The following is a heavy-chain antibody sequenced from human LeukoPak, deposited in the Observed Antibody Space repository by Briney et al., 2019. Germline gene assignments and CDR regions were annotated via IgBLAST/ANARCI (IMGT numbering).Heavy chain of an antibody. CDR2: ISSSSSTI. Sequence: PGGSLRLSCAASGFTFSSYSMNWVRQAPGKGLEWVSYISSSSSTIYYADSVKGRFTISRDNAKNSLYLQMNSLRAEDTALYYCARVEQQSSALYYYYYYMDVWGKGTTVTVSS. V-gene: IGHV3-48*01. CDR1: GFTFSSYS. J-gene: IGHJ6*03. D-gene: IGHD6-13*01. CDR3: ARVEQQSSALYYYYYYMDV.